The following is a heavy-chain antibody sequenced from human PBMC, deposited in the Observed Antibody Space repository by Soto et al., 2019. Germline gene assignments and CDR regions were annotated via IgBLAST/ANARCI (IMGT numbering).Heavy chain of an antibody. CDR1: GGSVSSSSCY. CDR2: IYYSGST. Sequence: SATLSLTCTVSGGSVSSSSCYWGRIRQPPGKGLEWIGSIYYSGSTYYYPSLKSRVIISVDTSKNQFSLKLSSVTAADTAVYYCARGYGRNFDYWGQGTLVTVS. CDR3: ARGYGRNFDY. J-gene: IGHJ4*02. D-gene: IGHD5-18*01. V-gene: IGHV4-39*01.